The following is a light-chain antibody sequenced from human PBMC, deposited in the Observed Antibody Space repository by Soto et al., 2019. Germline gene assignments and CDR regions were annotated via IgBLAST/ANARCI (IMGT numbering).Light chain of an antibody. CDR3: QQYGGSPYT. J-gene: IGKJ2*01. V-gene: IGKV3-20*01. CDR1: QSVSSNY. Sequence: EIVLTQSPGTLSLSPGERTTLSCRASQSVSSNYLAWYQQRSGQAPRLLIYDASKWPGGIPDRFSGSGSGTDFTLTIPRLEPEDFAVYYCQQYGGSPYTFGQGTKLEIK. CDR2: DAS.